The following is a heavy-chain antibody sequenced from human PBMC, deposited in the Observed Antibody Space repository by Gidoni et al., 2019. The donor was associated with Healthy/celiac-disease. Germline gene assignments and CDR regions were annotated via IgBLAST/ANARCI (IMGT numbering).Heavy chain of an antibody. V-gene: IGHV3-21*01. Sequence: EVQLVESGGGLVKPGGSLRLSCAASGFTFSSYSMNWVRQAPGKGLEWVSSISSSSSYIYYADSVKGRFTISRDNAKNSLYLQMNSLRAEDTAVYYCARDTAVDIVATILYYGMDVWGQGTTVTVSS. CDR1: GFTFSSYS. CDR3: ARDTAVDIVATILYYGMDV. D-gene: IGHD5-12*01. J-gene: IGHJ6*02. CDR2: ISSSSSYI.